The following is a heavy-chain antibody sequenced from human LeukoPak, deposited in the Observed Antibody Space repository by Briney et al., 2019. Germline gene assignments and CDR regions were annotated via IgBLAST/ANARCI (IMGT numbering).Heavy chain of an antibody. Sequence: SETLSLTCAVSGGSISSSSYFWGWFRQPPGKGLEWIGTVYSGGSTYYNPSLKSRVTISVGTSMSHFSLTLTSVTAADTAVYYCARRIMIRGVIPHFDYWGHGALVTVSS. V-gene: IGHV4-39*02. CDR2: VYSGGST. CDR1: GGSISSSSYF. J-gene: IGHJ4*01. D-gene: IGHD3-10*01. CDR3: ARRIMIRGVIPHFDY.